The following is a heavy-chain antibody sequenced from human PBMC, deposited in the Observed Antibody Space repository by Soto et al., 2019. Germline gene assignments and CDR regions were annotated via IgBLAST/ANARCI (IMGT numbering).Heavy chain of an antibody. V-gene: IGHV4-31*03. CDR3: AREVYHYYDSSGYYSAFDY. D-gene: IGHD3-22*01. CDR2: IYYSGST. J-gene: IGHJ4*02. Sequence: SETLSLTCTVSGGSISSGGYYWSWIRQHPGKGLEWIGYIYYSGSTYYNPSLKSRVTISVDTSKNQFSLKLSSVTAADTAVYYCAREVYHYYDSSGYYSAFDYWGQGTLVTVSS. CDR1: GGSISSGGYY.